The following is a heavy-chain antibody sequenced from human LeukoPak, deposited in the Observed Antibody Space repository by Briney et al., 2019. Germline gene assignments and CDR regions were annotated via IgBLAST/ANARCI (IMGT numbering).Heavy chain of an antibody. CDR1: GGSFSGYY. V-gene: IGHV4-34*01. D-gene: IGHD2-2*02. CDR3: ARDWLYGVHFDY. J-gene: IGHJ4*02. CDR2: INHSGST. Sequence: SETLSLTCAVYGGSFSGYYWSWIRQPPGKGLEWIGEINHSGSTNYNPSLKSRVTISVDTSKNQFSLKLSSVTAADTAVYYCARDWLYGVHFDYWGQGTLVTVSS.